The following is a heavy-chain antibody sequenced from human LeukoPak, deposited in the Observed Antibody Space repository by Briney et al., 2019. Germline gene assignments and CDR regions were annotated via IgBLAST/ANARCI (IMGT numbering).Heavy chain of an antibody. V-gene: IGHV4-34*01. Sequence: SETLSLTCAVYGGSFSGYYWSWIRQPPGKGLEWIGEINHSGSTNYNPSLKSRVTISVDTSKNQFSLKLSSVTAADTAVYYCARVGRGYWGQGTLVTVSS. CDR1: GGSFSGYY. CDR3: ARVGRGY. CDR2: INHSGST. J-gene: IGHJ4*02.